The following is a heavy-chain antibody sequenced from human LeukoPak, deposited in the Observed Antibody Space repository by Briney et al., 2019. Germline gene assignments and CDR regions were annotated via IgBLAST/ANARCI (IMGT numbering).Heavy chain of an antibody. J-gene: IGHJ5*02. CDR2: IYYSGST. Sequence: SSQTLSLTCTVSGGSISSGGYYWSWIRQHPGKGLEWIGYIYYSGSTYYNPSLKSRVTISVDTSKNQFSLKLSSVTAANTAVYYCARDLSVGVDPWGQGTLVTVSS. CDR3: ARDLSVGVDP. D-gene: IGHD2-15*01. CDR1: GGSISSGGYY. V-gene: IGHV4-31*03.